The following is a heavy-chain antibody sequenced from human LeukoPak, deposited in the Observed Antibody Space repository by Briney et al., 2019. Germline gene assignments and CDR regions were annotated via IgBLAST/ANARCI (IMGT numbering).Heavy chain of an antibody. CDR2: ISGSGGRT. V-gene: IGHV3-23*01. J-gene: IGHJ6*03. CDR3: AKGATVAYYYYYMDV. Sequence: GGSLRLSCAASGFTFSNYAMSWVRQAPGKGLEWVSAISGSGGRTYYADSVKGRFTISRDNSKYTLYLQMNSLRAEDTAVYYCAKGATVAYYYYYMDVWGKGTTVTVSS. D-gene: IGHD4-23*01. CDR1: GFTFSNYA.